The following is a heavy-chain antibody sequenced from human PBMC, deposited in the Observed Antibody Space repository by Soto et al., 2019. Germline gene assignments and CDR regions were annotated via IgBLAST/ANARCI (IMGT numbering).Heavy chain of an antibody. J-gene: IGHJ4*02. Sequence: ASVKVSCKASGYTFTSYGISWVRQAPGQGLEWMVWISAYNGNTNYAQKRQDRVTITTDTSTSTAYMELRSLRSDDTAVYYCARYDSSGYYYFDYWGQGTLVTVSS. CDR1: GYTFTSYG. CDR3: ARYDSSGYYYFDY. CDR2: ISAYNGNT. V-gene: IGHV1-18*01. D-gene: IGHD3-22*01.